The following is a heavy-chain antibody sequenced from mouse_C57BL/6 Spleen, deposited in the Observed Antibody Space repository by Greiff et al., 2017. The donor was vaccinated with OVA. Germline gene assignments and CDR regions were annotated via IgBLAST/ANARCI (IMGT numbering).Heavy chain of an antibody. Sequence: QVQLQQSGPGLVQPSQSLSITCTVSGFSLTSYGVHWVRQSPGKGLEWLGVIWRGGSTDYNAAFISRLSISKDNSKSQVFFKMNSLQADDTAIYYCARERDGYYDAMDYWGQGTSVTVSS. CDR1: GFSLTSYG. CDR3: ARERDGYYDAMDY. V-gene: IGHV2-2*01. CDR2: IWRGGST. D-gene: IGHD2-3*01. J-gene: IGHJ4*01.